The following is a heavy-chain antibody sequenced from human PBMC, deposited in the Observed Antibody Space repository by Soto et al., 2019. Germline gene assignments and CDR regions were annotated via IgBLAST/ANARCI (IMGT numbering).Heavy chain of an antibody. D-gene: IGHD1-7*01. CDR1: GGSISSGDDY. V-gene: IGHV4-30-4*01. CDR3: AMTTGTTGLHY. J-gene: IGHJ4*02. CDR2: IYYSGST. Sequence: QVQLQESGPGLVKPSQTLSLTCTVSGGSISSGDDYWSWIRQPPGKGLEWIGYIYYSGSTYYNPSLKRRVTISADTSENQFSLKLSSVTAADTAVYYCAMTTGTTGLHYWGQGHLVTVSS.